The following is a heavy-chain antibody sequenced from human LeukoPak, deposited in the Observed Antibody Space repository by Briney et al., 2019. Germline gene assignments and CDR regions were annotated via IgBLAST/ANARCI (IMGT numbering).Heavy chain of an antibody. CDR1: GGSIRSGSHY. D-gene: IGHD3-22*01. CDR2: TYYSGST. V-gene: IGHV4-39*02. Sequence: NPSETLSLTCTVSGGSIRSGSHYWAWIRQPPGKGLEWIGSTYYSGSTYYNPSLENRVTISIDTSKNHFSLKLSSLSAADTSVYYCAKRDDSGGNLVDLWGQGTLVTVS. CDR3: AKRDDSGGNLVDL. J-gene: IGHJ4*02.